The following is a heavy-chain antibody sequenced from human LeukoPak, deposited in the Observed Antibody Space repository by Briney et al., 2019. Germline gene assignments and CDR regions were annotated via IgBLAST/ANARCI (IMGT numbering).Heavy chain of an antibody. Sequence: ASVKVSCKVSGYPLTELSMHCVRQAPGKGLEWMGGFDPEDGETIYAQKIKGRVTMAEDTSTDTAYMELSSLRAEDTAVYYCATRLLGGNDFDYWGQGTLVTVSS. J-gene: IGHJ4*02. CDR3: ATRLLGGNDFDY. CDR2: FDPEDGET. CDR1: GYPLTELS. V-gene: IGHV1-24*01. D-gene: IGHD4-23*01.